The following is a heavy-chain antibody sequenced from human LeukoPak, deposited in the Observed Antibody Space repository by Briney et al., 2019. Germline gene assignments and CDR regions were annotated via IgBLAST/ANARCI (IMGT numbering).Heavy chain of an antibody. CDR1: QFPFSSFE. CDR2: IDSIATTM. Sequence: GSLRLCCAASQFPFSSFEMNWVRQAPGRGLEWVAYIDSIATTMYYADSVKDRFTISRDNAKNSLYLQMNSLRAEDTAVYYCVIDYYYYMDVWGRGTTVTVSS. J-gene: IGHJ6*03. V-gene: IGHV3-48*03. CDR3: VIDYYYYMDV.